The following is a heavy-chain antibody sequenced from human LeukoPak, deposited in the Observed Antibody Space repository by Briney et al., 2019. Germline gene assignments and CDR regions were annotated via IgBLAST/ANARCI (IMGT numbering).Heavy chain of an antibody. J-gene: IGHJ6*04. CDR3: EGDYLRRNCNSNNCMALDV. CDR1: GGYVSSGSHY. V-gene: IGHV4-61*03. CDR2: IYYSGST. Sequence: PSETLSLTCTVSGGYVSSGSHYWTWIPQPPGKGLEWLTNIYYSGSTNYNSSFKSRVIISIDASNNHFSLKLTSVTAADTAVYYCEGDYLRRNCNSNNCMALDVWGKGTTVTVSS. D-gene: IGHD2/OR15-2a*01.